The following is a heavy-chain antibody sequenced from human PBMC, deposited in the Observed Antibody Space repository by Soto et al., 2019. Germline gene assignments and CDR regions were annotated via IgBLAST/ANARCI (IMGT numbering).Heavy chain of an antibody. D-gene: IGHD2-8*01. J-gene: IGHJ4*02. V-gene: IGHV3-23*01. CDR2: ISVSGGSA. CDR1: GFTFSSYA. Sequence: GGSLRLSCAASGFTFSSYAMSWVRQAPGKGLEWVSAISVSGGSANYADSVKGRFTISRDKSKNTLYLQMNSLRAEDTAVYYCSKARYCECYTYFGYGCQGTLVTVSS. CDR3: SKARYCECYTYFGY.